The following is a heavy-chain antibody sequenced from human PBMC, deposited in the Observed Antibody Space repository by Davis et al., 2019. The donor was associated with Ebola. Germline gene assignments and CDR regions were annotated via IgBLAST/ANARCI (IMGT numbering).Heavy chain of an antibody. J-gene: IGHJ6*03. CDR3: ARDRSPAARMDV. D-gene: IGHD2-2*01. Sequence: GESLKISCAASGFTFSDYYMNWIRQTPGKGLEWLSSISGSYSYTDYADSVRGRFTISRDNAKNSLYLQIDSLRAEDTAVYYCARDRSPAARMDVWGKGTTVTVSS. V-gene: IGHV3-11*06. CDR2: ISGSYSYT. CDR1: GFTFSDYY.